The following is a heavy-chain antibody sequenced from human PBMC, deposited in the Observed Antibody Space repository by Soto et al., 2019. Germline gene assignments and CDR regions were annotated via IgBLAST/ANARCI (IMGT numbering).Heavy chain of an antibody. Sequence: EVQLLESGGGLIQPGGYLRLSCAASGFPFSTYEMTWARQSPGKGLEWVAFITSSGGPTYYADSVRGRFTISRDNSKNTLYLQMDSLRVEDTARYYCVKGGWLDDGGQGTLVTVSS. CDR2: ITSSGGPT. V-gene: IGHV3-23*01. CDR1: GFPFSTYE. CDR3: VKGGWLDD. J-gene: IGHJ5*02.